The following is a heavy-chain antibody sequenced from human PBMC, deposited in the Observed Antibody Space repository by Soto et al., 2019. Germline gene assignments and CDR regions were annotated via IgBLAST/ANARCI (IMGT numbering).Heavy chain of an antibody. V-gene: IGHV1-69*06. D-gene: IGHD3-3*01. CDR3: ARRDTSGFLRYFYN. CDR1: GGTFSSFINYP. Sequence: SSVKVSCKSSGGTFSSFINYPINWVRQAPGQGLEWMGGIVPNVGTVNYAQKFRGKVTITADKSTGTAYMELSSLRSEDTALYYCARRDTSGFLRYFYNWGQGTQVTVS. CDR2: IVPNVGTV. J-gene: IGHJ4*02.